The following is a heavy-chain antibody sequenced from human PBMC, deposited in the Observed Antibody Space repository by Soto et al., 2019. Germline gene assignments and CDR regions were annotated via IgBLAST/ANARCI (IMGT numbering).Heavy chain of an antibody. V-gene: IGHV1-8*01. D-gene: IGHD3-3*01. CDR2: MNPNSGNT. J-gene: IGHJ4*02. CDR3: AREVGFLEWSHAS. CDR1: GYTSTIYD. Sequence: QVQLVQSGAEVKKPGASVKVSCKAPGYTSTIYDTNWVRQATGQGLEWMGWMNPNSGNTGYAQKFQGRVTMTRNTSISTAYMELSSLRSEDTAVYYCAREVGFLEWSHASWGQGTLVTVSS.